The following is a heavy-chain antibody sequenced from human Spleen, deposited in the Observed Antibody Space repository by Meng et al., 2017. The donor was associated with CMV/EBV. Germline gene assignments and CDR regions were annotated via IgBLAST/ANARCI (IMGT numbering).Heavy chain of an antibody. J-gene: IGHJ4*02. Sequence: SSSSYYWGWIRQPPGKGLEWIGSIYYSGSTYYNPSLKSRVTISVDTSKNQFSLKLSSVTAADTAVYYCARDYRHISAVAGTLLNDYWGQGTLVTVSS. CDR2: IYYSGST. CDR1: SSSSYY. CDR3: ARDYRHISAVAGTLLNDY. V-gene: IGHV4-39*07. D-gene: IGHD6-19*01.